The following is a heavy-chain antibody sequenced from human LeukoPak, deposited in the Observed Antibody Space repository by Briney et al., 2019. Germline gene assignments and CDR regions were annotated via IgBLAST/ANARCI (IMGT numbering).Heavy chain of an antibody. Sequence: GASVKVSCKASGYTFTSYDINWVRQATGQGLEWMGWMNPNSGNTGYAQKFQGRVTMTRNTSISTAYMELSSLRSEDTAVYYCARGIDYGDYNWFDPWGQGTLVTVSS. CDR2: MNPNSGNT. V-gene: IGHV1-8*01. CDR3: ARGIDYGDYNWFDP. CDR1: GYTFTSYD. D-gene: IGHD4-17*01. J-gene: IGHJ5*02.